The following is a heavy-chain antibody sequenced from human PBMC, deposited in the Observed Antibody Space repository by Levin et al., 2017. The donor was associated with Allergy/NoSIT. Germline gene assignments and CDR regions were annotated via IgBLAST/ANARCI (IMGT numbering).Heavy chain of an antibody. J-gene: IGHJ3*02. V-gene: IGHV2-70*01. Sequence: SQTLSLTCTPSGFSLSTSGMSVGWIRQPPGKALEWLALIDWDDDKYYSTSLKTRLTISKDTSKNQVVLIMTNMDPVDTATYYCARMVRGVIPAFDIWGQGTTVTVSS. D-gene: IGHD3-10*01. CDR3: ARMVRGVIPAFDI. CDR2: IDWDDDK. CDR1: GFSLSTSGMS.